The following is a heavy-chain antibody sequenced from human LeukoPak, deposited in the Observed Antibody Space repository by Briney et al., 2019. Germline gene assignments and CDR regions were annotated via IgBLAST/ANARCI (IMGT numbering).Heavy chain of an antibody. V-gene: IGHV4-30-4*08. CDR3: ARGLPDDYYDSSGYYFGFNAFDI. Sequence: PSQTLSLTCTVSGGSISSGDYYWSWIRQPPGKGLEWIGYIYYSGSTYYNPSLKSRVTISVDTSKNQFSLKLSSVTAADTAVYYCARGLPDDYYDSSGYYFGFNAFDIWGQGTMVTV. J-gene: IGHJ3*02. CDR2: IYYSGST. CDR1: GGSISSGDYY. D-gene: IGHD3-22*01.